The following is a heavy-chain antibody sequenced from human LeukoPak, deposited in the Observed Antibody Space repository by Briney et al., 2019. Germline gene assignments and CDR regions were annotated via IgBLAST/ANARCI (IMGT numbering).Heavy chain of an antibody. D-gene: IGHD3-10*01. CDR3: ARGGLGGSGSYYNVLDY. CDR1: GGSISSYY. CDR2: IFYSGST. V-gene: IGHV4-59*01. Sequence: SETLSLTCTVSGGSISSYYWSWIRQPPGKGLEWIGYIFYSGSTNYNPSLKSRVTISVDTSRNQFSLKLSSVTAADTAVYYCARGGLGGSGSYYNVLDYWGQGTLVTVYS. J-gene: IGHJ4*02.